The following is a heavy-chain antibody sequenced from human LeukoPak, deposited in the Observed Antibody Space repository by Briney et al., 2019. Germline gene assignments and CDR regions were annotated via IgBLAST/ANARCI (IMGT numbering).Heavy chain of an antibody. V-gene: IGHV4-59*01. Sequence: SETLSLTCSVSGGSISSYYWSWIRQPPGKGLEWIGYIYYSGSTNYNPSLKSRVTISVDTSKNQFSLKLSSVTAADTAVYYCARDKATYATMVRGPYGMDVWGQGTTVTVSS. CDR2: IYYSGST. J-gene: IGHJ6*02. CDR1: GGSISSYY. CDR3: ARDKATYATMVRGPYGMDV. D-gene: IGHD3-10*01.